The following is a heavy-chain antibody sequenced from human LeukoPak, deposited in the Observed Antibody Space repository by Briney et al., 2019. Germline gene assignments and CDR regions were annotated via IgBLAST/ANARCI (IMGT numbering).Heavy chain of an antibody. V-gene: IGHV4-38-2*01. J-gene: IGHJ4*02. CDR1: GVSFSGYH. CDR2: IEYSGNT. CDR3: ARGGYFDY. D-gene: IGHD2-15*01. Sequence: SETLSLTCAVYGVSFSGYHWGWIRQPPGKGLEWIGSIEYSGNTYYNPSLKSRVTISLDTSKNQFSLKLNSVTAADTAVYYCARGGYFDYWGQGTLVTVSS.